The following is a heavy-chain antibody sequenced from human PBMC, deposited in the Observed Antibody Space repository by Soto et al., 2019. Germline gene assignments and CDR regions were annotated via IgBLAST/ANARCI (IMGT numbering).Heavy chain of an antibody. J-gene: IGHJ5*02. V-gene: IGHV3-48*02. CDR1: SFTGSADS. CDR2: LSSGGTPV. Sequence: GGSLRLSCAPSSFTGSADSMNWVRQAPAKGLEWVSYLSSGGTPVYYADSVKGRFTISRDNAKNSLYLQMNSLRDEDTAVYYCARRADYGSGMKGFDPWGQGTQVTVSS. CDR3: ARRADYGSGMKGFDP. D-gene: IGHD3-10*01.